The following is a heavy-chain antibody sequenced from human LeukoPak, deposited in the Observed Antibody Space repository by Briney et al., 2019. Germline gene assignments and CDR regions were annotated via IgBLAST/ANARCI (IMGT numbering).Heavy chain of an antibody. Sequence: PSETLSLTCTVSGGSISSYYWSWIRQPPGKGLEWIGYIYYSGSTNYNPSLKSRVTISVDTSKNQFSLKLSSVTAADTAVYYYARHRATVVTDAFDIWGQGTMVTVSS. D-gene: IGHD4-23*01. J-gene: IGHJ3*02. CDR2: IYYSGST. V-gene: IGHV4-59*08. CDR1: GGSISSYY. CDR3: ARHRATVVTDAFDI.